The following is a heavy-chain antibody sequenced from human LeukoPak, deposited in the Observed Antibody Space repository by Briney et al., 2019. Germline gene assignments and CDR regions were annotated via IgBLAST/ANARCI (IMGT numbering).Heavy chain of an antibody. J-gene: IGHJ4*02. V-gene: IGHV3-43*02. D-gene: IGHD5-24*01. CDR2: INGDGLTA. CDR1: GFTFGDYS. CDR3: AKGLHGVSFSFDY. Sequence: PGGSLRLSCAASGFTFGDYSMHWVRQTPGKGLEWVSLINGDGLTAHYGDSVRGRFTISRNNSKNSLYLQMNGLRTEDTAFYYCAKGLHGVSFSFDYWGRGTLVTVSS.